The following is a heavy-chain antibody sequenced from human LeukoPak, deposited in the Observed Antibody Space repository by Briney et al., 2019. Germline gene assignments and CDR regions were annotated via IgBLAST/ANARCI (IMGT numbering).Heavy chain of an antibody. CDR2: VSGSGGST. V-gene: IGHV3-23*01. Sequence: SLSPSPALSLVTPSVHTTGGGSGAPGEGHECVSAVSGSGGSTFYAHSVKGRFTVSRDNSKNTLYVQMNSLRTDDTAVYCCAKLPDCSGGSCTSGDYWGQGTLVTVSS. D-gene: IGHD2-15*01. CDR3: AKLPDCSGGSCTSGDY. J-gene: IGHJ4*02. CDR1: LVTPSVHTT.